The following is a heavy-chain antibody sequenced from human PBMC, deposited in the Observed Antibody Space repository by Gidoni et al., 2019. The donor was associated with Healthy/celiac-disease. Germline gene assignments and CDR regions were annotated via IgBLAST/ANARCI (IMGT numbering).Heavy chain of an antibody. CDR2: INPSGGST. J-gene: IGHJ6*02. CDR3: ARDSARVAATSYYYYYGMDV. CDR1: GYTFTSYY. V-gene: IGHV1-46*03. D-gene: IGHD2-15*01. Sequence: QVQLVQSGAEVKKPGASVKVSCKASGYTFTSYYMHWVRQAPGQGLEWMGIINPSGGSTSYAQKFQGRVTMTRDTSTSTVYMELSSLRSEDTAVYYCARDSARVAATSYYYYYGMDVWGQGTTVTVSS.